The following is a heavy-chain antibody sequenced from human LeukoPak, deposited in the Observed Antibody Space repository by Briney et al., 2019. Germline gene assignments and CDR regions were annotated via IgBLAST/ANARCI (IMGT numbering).Heavy chain of an antibody. CDR3: ARSTVVMFDPDY. V-gene: IGHV1-2*02. D-gene: IGHD4-23*01. CDR1: GYTLTGYC. J-gene: IGHJ4*02. Sequence: GASVKVSCKASGYTLTGYCMHWVRQAPGQGLGWMGWINPNSGGTNYAQKFQGRVTMTRDTSISTAYMELSRLRSDDTAVYYCARSTVVMFDPDYWGQGTLVTVSS. CDR2: INPNSGGT.